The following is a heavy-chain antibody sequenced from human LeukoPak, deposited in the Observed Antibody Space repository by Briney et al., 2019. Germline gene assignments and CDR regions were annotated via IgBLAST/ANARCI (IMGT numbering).Heavy chain of an antibody. CDR3: ARVALIAAIEYYFDY. J-gene: IGHJ4*02. CDR1: GYTFTSYA. CDR2: INPNSGGT. V-gene: IGHV1-2*02. D-gene: IGHD6-13*01. Sequence: ASVKVSCKASGYTFTSYAMHWVRQAPGQRLEWMGWINPNSGGTNYAQKFQGRVTMTRDTSISTAYMELSRLRSDDTAVYYCARVALIAAIEYYFDYWGQGTLVTVSS.